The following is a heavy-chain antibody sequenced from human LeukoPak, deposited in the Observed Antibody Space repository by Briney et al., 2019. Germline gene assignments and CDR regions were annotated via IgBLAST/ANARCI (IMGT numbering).Heavy chain of an antibody. CDR1: GGSISSYY. Sequence: SETLSLTCTVSGGSISSYYWSWIRQPPGKGLEWIGYIYYSGSTNCNPSLKSRVTISVDTSKNQFSLKLSSVTAADTAVYYCAGSGYLFDYWGQGTLVTVSS. D-gene: IGHD3-22*01. CDR3: AGSGYLFDY. V-gene: IGHV4-59*01. CDR2: IYYSGST. J-gene: IGHJ4*02.